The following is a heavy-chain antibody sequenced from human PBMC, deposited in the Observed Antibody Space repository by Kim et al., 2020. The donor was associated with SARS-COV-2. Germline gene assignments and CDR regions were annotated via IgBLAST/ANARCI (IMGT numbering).Heavy chain of an antibody. J-gene: IGHJ2*01. V-gene: IGHV4-59*01. CDR1: GGSIRSYY. CDR2: IYYSGST. CDR3: ARDHREWLQYTANWYFDL. D-gene: IGHD3-3*01. Sequence: SETLSLTCTVSGGSIRSYYWSWIRQPPGKGLEWIGYIYYSGSTNYNPSLKSRVTISVDTSKNQFSLKLSSVTAADTAVYYCARDHREWLQYTANWYFDLWGRGTLVPVSS.